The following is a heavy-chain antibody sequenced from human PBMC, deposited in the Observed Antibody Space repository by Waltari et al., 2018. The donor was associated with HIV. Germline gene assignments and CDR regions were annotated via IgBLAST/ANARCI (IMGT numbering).Heavy chain of an antibody. CDR3: ARGLVGVNYGWYFDL. CDR2: INAGNGNT. CDR1: GYTFTSYA. Sequence: QVQVVQSGAEVKKPGASVKVSCKASGYTFTSYAIHWVRQAPGQRLGWMGWINAGNGNTRYSEKFQGRVSLTRDTSASTAYMELSSLRSEDTAVYYCARGLVGVNYGWYFDLWGRGTLVTVSS. D-gene: IGHD4-17*01. J-gene: IGHJ2*01. V-gene: IGHV1-3*01.